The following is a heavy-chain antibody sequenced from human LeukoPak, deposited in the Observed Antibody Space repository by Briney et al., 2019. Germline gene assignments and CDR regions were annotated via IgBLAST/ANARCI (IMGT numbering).Heavy chain of an antibody. CDR3: ARDLRYSSGWSASGMDV. J-gene: IGHJ6*03. V-gene: IGHV1-46*01. CDR1: GYTFTSNY. D-gene: IGHD6-19*01. CDR2: ISPSGGST. Sequence: ASVKVSCKAFGYTFTSNYMHWVRQAPGQGPEWMGVISPSGGSTTYAQKFQGRVTLTRDMSTSTDYLELSSLRSEDTAVYYCARDLRYSSGWSASGMDVWGKGTTVTISS.